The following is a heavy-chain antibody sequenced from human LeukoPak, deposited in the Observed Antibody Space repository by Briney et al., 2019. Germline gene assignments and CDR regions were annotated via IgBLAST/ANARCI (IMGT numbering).Heavy chain of an antibody. CDR1: GFPFDDYG. J-gene: IGHJ4*02. CDR3: ARVRGDYPRGDFDY. Sequence: GGSLRLSCAASGFPFDDYGMSWVRQAPGKGLEWVSGINWNGGSTGYADSVKGRFTISRDNAKNSLYLQMNSLRAEDTALYYCARVRGDYPRGDFDYWGQGTLVTVSS. D-gene: IGHD2-21*01. V-gene: IGHV3-20*04. CDR2: INWNGGST.